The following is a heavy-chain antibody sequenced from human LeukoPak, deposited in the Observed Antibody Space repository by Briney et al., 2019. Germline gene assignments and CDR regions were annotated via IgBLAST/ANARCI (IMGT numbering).Heavy chain of an antibody. J-gene: IGHJ4*02. Sequence: GESLKISCEGSGYRFNTYWVGWVRQMPGKGLEWMGIIYPGDSDTRYSPSFQGQVTTSADKSISTAYLQWSSLKTSDTAMYYCARRYHDYSGYSRQFDYWGQGTLVTVSS. CDR3: ARRYHDYSGYSRQFDY. CDR1: GYRFNTYW. D-gene: IGHD3-22*01. CDR2: IYPGDSDT. V-gene: IGHV5-51*01.